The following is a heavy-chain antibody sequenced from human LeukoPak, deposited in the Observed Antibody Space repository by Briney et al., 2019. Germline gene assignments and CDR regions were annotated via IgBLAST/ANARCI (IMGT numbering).Heavy chain of an antibody. V-gene: IGHV1-8*01. D-gene: IGHD2-2*01. CDR3: ARGRSSTRSTHNWFDP. J-gene: IGHJ5*02. Sequence: ASVKVSCKASGYTFTSYDINWVRQATGQGLEWMGWMNPNSGNTGYAQKFQGGVTMTRNTSISTAYMELSSLRSEDTAVYYCARGRSSTRSTHNWFDPWGQGTLVTVSS. CDR2: MNPNSGNT. CDR1: GYTFTSYD.